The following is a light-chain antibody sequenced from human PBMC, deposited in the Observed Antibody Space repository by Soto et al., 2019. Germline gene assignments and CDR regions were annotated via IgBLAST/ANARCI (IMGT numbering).Light chain of an antibody. CDR2: DAS. CDR1: QSVSSY. J-gene: IGKJ4*01. CDR3: QQRSNWPT. Sequence: EIVLTQSPATLSLSPGERATLSCRASQSVSSYLAWYQQKPGQAPRLLIYDASNRATGIPARFSRSGSGTDFTLTISSLEPEDSAVYYCQQRSNWPTFGGGTKVEIK. V-gene: IGKV3-11*01.